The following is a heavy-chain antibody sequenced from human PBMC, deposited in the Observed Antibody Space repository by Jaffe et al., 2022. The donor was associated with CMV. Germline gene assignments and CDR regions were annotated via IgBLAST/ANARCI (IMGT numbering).Heavy chain of an antibody. CDR3: ARDILPYCTSSRCGLRADDLDV. V-gene: IGHV4-31*03. CDR2: IHYTGIT. J-gene: IGHJ6*02. D-gene: IGHD2-2*01. Sequence: QVQLQESGPGLVKPSQTLSLTCTVSGGSLSSAGYYYNWIRQHPGKGLEWIGFIHYTGITYYNPSLKSRLTITLDTSKNQFSLRLSSVTAADTAVYYCARDILPYCTSSRCGLRADDLDVWGQGTTVTVSS. CDR1: GGSLSSAGYY.